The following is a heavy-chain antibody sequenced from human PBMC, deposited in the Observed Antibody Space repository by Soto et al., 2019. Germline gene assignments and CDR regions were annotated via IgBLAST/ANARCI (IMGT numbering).Heavy chain of an antibody. Sequence: VQLLQSGGGLIQPGGSLRLSCTTSGFTFSNYAMSWVRQAPGKGLEGVSVITGSGDVSYVTDRFKGRFTVSRDNSKNTLFLEMSSLRADDTAVYFGAKAQEASGNVNSDLDYWGQGIRVTVSP. CDR2: ITGSGDVS. D-gene: IGHD2-15*01. CDR1: GFTFSNYA. J-gene: IGHJ4*02. CDR3: AKAQEASGNVNSDLDY. V-gene: IGHV3-23*01.